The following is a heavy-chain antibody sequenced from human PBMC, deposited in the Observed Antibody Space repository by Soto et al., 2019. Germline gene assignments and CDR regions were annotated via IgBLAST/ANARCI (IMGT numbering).Heavy chain of an antibody. CDR1: GGSISSYY. CDR3: ARVLRPGVVVLSAIPYYYYYMDV. V-gene: IGHV4-59*01. D-gene: IGHD2-2*01. CDR2: IYYSGST. J-gene: IGHJ6*03. Sequence: SETLSLTCTVSGGSISSYYWSWIRQPPGKGLEWIGYIYYSGSTNYNPSLKSRVTISVDTSKNQFSLKLSSVTAADTAVYYCARVLRPGVVVLSAIPYYYYYMDVWGKGTTVNVAS.